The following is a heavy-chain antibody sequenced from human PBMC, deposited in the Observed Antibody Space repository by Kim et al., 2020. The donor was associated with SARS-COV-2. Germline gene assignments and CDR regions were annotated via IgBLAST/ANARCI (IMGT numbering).Heavy chain of an antibody. Sequence: AYGVSVKGRFTISRDDSTSSTYLQMNSLKIEDTAVYYCSRQMTSTAGLDPWGQGTLVTVSS. CDR3: SRQMTSTAGLDP. V-gene: IGHV3-73*01. D-gene: IGHD2-8*02. J-gene: IGHJ5*02.